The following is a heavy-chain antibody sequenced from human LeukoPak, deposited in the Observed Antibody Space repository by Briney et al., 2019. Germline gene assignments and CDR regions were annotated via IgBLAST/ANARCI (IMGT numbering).Heavy chain of an antibody. V-gene: IGHV3-48*03. Sequence: GGCLRLSCAASGFTFSSYEMNWVRQAPGKGLEWGSYISSSGSPIYYADSVKGRFTISRDNAKNSLYLQMNSLRADDTAFYYCARVEYSGYSFDYWGQGTLVSVSS. D-gene: IGHD1-26*01. CDR2: ISSSGSPI. CDR1: GFTFSSYE. CDR3: ARVEYSGYSFDY. J-gene: IGHJ4*02.